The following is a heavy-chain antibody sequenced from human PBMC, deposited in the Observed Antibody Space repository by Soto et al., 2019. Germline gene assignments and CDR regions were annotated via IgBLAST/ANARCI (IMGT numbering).Heavy chain of an antibody. Sequence: GGSLRLSCAASGFTFSSYGMHWVRQAPGKGLEWVAVISYDGSNKYYADSVKGRFTISRDNSKNTLYLQMNSLRAEDTAVYYCAKSRDAYNFYFYYGMDVWGQGTTVTVSS. V-gene: IGHV3-30*18. CDR1: GFTFSSYG. CDR3: AKSRDAYNFYFYYGMDV. CDR2: ISYDGSNK. D-gene: IGHD2-2*01. J-gene: IGHJ6*02.